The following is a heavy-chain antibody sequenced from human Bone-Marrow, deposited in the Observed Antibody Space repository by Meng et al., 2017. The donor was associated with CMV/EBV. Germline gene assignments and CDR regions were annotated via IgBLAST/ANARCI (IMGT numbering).Heavy chain of an antibody. CDR1: GGSISSGDYY. D-gene: IGHD1-26*01. CDR2: IYYSGST. V-gene: IGHV4-30-4*08. Sequence: SETLSLTCTVSGGSISSGDYYWSWIRQPPGKGLEWIGYIYYSGSTYYNPSLKSRVTISVDTSMNQFSLKLSSVTAADTAVYYCARWASDYYGMDVWGQGTTVTVSS. J-gene: IGHJ6*02. CDR3: ARWASDYYGMDV.